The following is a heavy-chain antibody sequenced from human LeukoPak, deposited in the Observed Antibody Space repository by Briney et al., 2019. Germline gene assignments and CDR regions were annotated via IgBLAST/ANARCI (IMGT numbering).Heavy chain of an antibody. J-gene: IGHJ6*02. CDR2: INPNSGGT. CDR1: GYTFTGYY. D-gene: IGHD2-21*02. CDR3: ARVCGGDCYGYYYGMDV. Sequence: ASVKVSCKASGYTFTGYYMHWVRQAPGQGLEWMGWINPNSGGTNYAQKFQGRVNMSRDTSIRTAYMELRRLRSDDTAVYYCARVCGGDCYGYYYGMDVWGQGTTVTVSS. V-gene: IGHV1-2*02.